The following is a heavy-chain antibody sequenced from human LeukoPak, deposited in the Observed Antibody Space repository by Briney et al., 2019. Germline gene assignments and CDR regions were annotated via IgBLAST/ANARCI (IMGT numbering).Heavy chain of an antibody. CDR1: GFFFSTYA. J-gene: IGHJ4*02. Sequence: GGSLRLSCAASGFFFSTYAMSWVRQPPGKGLEWVSGISGSDGTAYYADSVKGRFTISRDNSKNTLYLQMNSLRAEDTAVYYCARSNSGRLDYWGQGTLVTVSS. CDR3: ARSNSGRLDY. D-gene: IGHD3-10*01. V-gene: IGHV3-23*01. CDR2: ISGSDGTA.